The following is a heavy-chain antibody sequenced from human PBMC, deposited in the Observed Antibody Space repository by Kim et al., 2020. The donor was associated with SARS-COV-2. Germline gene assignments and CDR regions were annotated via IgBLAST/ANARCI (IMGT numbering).Heavy chain of an antibody. Sequence: GGSLRLSCAASGFSINNYWMHWVRQAPGKGLVWVSHVNSDGSSTYYADSVKGRFTISRDNAKNTLYLQLNSLRAEDTAVYYCAKVLDYGAKNSPFDYWGQGALVTVSS. V-gene: IGHV3-74*01. CDR1: GFSINNYW. CDR2: VNSDGSST. J-gene: IGHJ4*02. D-gene: IGHD4-17*01. CDR3: AKVLDYGAKNSPFDY.